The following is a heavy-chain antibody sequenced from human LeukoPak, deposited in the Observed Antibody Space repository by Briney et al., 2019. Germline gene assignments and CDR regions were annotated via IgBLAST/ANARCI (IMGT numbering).Heavy chain of an antibody. V-gene: IGHV3-15*01. D-gene: IGHD6-13*01. J-gene: IGHJ4*02. Sequence: KAGGSLRLSCAASGFTFSNAWMSWVRQAPGKGLEGVGRVKSKTNGGTTGYAAPVKGRFTISRDDSKNTHLQMNSLKSEDTAVYYCTAGIGHSAFDYWGQGTLVTVSS. CDR2: VKSKTNGGTT. CDR1: GFTFSNAW. CDR3: TAGIGHSAFDY.